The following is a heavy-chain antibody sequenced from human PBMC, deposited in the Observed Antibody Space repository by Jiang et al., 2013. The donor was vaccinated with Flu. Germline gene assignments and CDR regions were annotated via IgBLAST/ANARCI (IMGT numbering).Heavy chain of an antibody. Sequence: LLKPSETLSLTCVVSGYSISSGYHWAWIRQPPGKGLEYLGNIYYNGTTYYNPSLNRRVTISVDTSKNQFSLKLTSVTAADTAVYYCAGDPAEDYYDSSGYYFDSWGQGALVIVSP. J-gene: IGHJ4*02. V-gene: IGHV4-38-2*02. CDR3: AGDPAEDYYDSSGYYFDS. D-gene: IGHD3-22*01. CDR2: IYYNGTT. CDR1: GYSISSGYH.